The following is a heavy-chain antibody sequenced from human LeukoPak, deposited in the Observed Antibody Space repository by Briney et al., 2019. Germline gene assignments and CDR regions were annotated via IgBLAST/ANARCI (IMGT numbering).Heavy chain of an antibody. J-gene: IGHJ4*02. V-gene: IGHV1-8*02. CDR2: MNPNSGNT. CDR3: ARGSYCGGDCYALMDY. Sequence: ASVKVSCKASGYTFTSYYMHWVRQAPGQGLEWMGWMNPNSGNTGYAQKFQGRVTMTRNTSISTAYMELSSLRSEDTAVYYCARGSYCGGDCYALMDYWGQGTLVTVSS. CDR1: GYTFTSYY. D-gene: IGHD2-21*02.